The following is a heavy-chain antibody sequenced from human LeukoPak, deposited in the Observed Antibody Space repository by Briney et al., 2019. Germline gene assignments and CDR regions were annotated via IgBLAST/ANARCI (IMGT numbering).Heavy chain of an antibody. D-gene: IGHD2-21*02. CDR2: IKQDGSEK. Sequence: PGGSLRLSCAASGFTFSSYWMSWVRQAPGKGLEWVANIKQDGSEKYYVDSVKGRFTISRDNAKNSLYLQMNSLRAEDTALYYCARDNRPVVGGAWGGAFDIWGQGTMVTVSS. CDR1: GFTFSSYW. V-gene: IGHV3-7*03. J-gene: IGHJ3*02. CDR3: ARDNRPVVGGAWGGAFDI.